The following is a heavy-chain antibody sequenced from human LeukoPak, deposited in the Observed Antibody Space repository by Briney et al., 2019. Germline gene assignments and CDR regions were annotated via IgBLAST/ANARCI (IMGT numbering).Heavy chain of an antibody. D-gene: IGHD3-22*01. CDR1: GGSISSGSYY. CDR3: AAPETYYYDSSGYHPPN. V-gene: IGHV4-61*09. CDR2: IYTSGST. Sequence: PSQTLSLTCTVSGGSISSGSYYWNWIRQPAGKGLEWIGHIYTSGSTNYNPSLKSRVTISVDTSKNQFSLKLSSVTAADTAVYYCAAPETYYYDSSGYHPPNWGQGTLVTVSS. J-gene: IGHJ4*02.